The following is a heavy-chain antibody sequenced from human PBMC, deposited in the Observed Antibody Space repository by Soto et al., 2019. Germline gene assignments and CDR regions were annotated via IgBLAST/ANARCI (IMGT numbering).Heavy chain of an antibody. D-gene: IGHD1-1*01. CDR1: GGSFKSYA. J-gene: IGHJ6*02. Sequence: QVQLVQSGAEVKKPGASVKVSCKASGGSFKSYAISWVRQAPGQGLEWLGGIMPIFGTADYAQKFQGRVTITADQSTSTAYMELSSLRSEDTAVHHCANWRHTNPHVGNYYYGMDIWGQGTTVTVS. CDR2: IMPIFGTA. CDR3: ANWRHTNPHVGNYYYGMDI. V-gene: IGHV1-69*12.